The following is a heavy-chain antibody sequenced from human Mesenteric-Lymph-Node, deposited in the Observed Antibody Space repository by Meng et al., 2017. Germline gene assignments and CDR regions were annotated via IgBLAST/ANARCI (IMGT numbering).Heavy chain of an antibody. V-gene: IGHV4-34*01. D-gene: IGHD3-10*01. CDR2: INHSGST. CDR1: GGSFSGYY. J-gene: IGHJ4*02. CDR3: ASSMVRGVTAG. Sequence: QVQVQQWGAGLLKSSETLSLTCAVYGGSFSGYYWSWIRQPPGKGLEWIGEINHSGSTNYNPSLKSRVTISVDKSKNQFSLKLSSVTAADTAVYYCASSMVRGVTAGWGQGTLVTVSS.